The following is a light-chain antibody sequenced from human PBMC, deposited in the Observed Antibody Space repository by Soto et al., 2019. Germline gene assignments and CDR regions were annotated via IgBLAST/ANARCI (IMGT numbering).Light chain of an antibody. Sequence: SYALTQPPSVSVAPGQTATITCGGDNIGSKSVHWYQQKPGQAPVLVVYDDSDRPSGIPERFSGSNSGNMATLSISRVEAGDEADYYCQVWDRSSDRVVFGGGTKVTVL. V-gene: IGLV3-21*02. CDR3: QVWDRSSDRVV. J-gene: IGLJ2*01. CDR2: DDS. CDR1: NIGSKS.